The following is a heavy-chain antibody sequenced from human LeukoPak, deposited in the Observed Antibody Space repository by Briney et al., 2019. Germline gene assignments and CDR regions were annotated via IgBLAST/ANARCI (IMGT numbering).Heavy chain of an antibody. J-gene: IGHJ4*02. D-gene: IGHD3-10*01. CDR1: GGSIISSTFY. CDR2: IYYSGST. Sequence: PSETLSLTCTVSGGSIISSTFYWGWVRQPPGTGLEWIGSIYYSGSTYYSPSLKSRVTISVDTSKNQFSLKVNSVTAADTAVYYCARGGALWFGELLEYYFDYWGQGTLVTVSS. V-gene: IGHV4-39*01. CDR3: ARGGALWFGELLEYYFDY.